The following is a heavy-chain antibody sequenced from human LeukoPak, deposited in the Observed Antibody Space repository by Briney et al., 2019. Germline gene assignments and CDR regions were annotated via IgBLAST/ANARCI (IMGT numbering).Heavy chain of an antibody. V-gene: IGHV3-23*01. CDR1: GFTLSSYW. CDR3: AKDLSQVITWEQAGVSSSRSKGLFDY. CDR2: ISGSGNNT. J-gene: IGHJ4*02. D-gene: IGHD6-13*01. Sequence: PGGSLRLSCSASGFTLSSYWMHWVRQAPGKGLEWVSVISGSGNNTYYADSVKGRFTVSRDNSKNTLHLQMNSLRAEDTAVYYCAKDLSQVITWEQAGVSSSRSKGLFDYWGQGTLVTVSS.